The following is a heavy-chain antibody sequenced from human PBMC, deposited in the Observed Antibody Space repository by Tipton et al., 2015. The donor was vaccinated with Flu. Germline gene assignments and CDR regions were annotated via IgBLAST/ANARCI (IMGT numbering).Heavy chain of an antibody. V-gene: IGHV4-38-2*02. D-gene: IGHD6-19*01. Sequence: TLSLTCTVSGYSISSGYYWGWIRQPPGKGLEWIGSIYHSGSTYYNPSLKSRVTISVDTSKNQFSLMLSSVTAADTAVYYCASVTVAGGGDYWGQGTLVTVSS. CDR3: ASVTVAGGGDY. J-gene: IGHJ4*02. CDR1: GYSISSGYY. CDR2: IYHSGST.